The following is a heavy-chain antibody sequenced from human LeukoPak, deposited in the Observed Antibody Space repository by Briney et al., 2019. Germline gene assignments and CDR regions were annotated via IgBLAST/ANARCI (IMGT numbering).Heavy chain of an antibody. CDR3: AREVYSSGWSSFDY. D-gene: IGHD6-19*01. CDR2: INSDGSST. Sequence: GGSLRLSCAASGFTFSSYWMHWVRQAPEKGLVWVSRINSDGSSTIHADSVKGRFTISRDNAKNTLYLQMNNLRAEDTAVYYCAREVYSSGWSSFDYWGQGTLVTVSS. V-gene: IGHV3-74*01. CDR1: GFTFSSYW. J-gene: IGHJ4*02.